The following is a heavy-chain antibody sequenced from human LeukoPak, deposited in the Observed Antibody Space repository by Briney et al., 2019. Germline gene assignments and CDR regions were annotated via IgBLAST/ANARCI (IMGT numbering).Heavy chain of an antibody. CDR3: ARNRYGSGRY. CDR2: ISYSGAT. J-gene: IGHJ4*02. V-gene: IGHV4-59*01. D-gene: IGHD3-10*01. Sequence: SETLSLTCTVSGGSIGSYYWTWIRQSPGKGLEWIGYISYSGATNYNPSLKGRVAISLDTPKNQFSLKLTSVTAADTAVYYCARNRYGSGRYWGQGTLVTVSS. CDR1: GGSIGSYY.